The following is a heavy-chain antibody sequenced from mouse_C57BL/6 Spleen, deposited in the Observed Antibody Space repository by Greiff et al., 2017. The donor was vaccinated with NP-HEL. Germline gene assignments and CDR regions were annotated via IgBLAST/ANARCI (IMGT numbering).Heavy chain of an antibody. V-gene: IGHV8-12*01. Sequence: QVTLNVSGPGILQSSQTLSLTCSFSGFSLSTSGMGVSWIRQPSGKGLEWLAHIYWDDDKRSNPSLKRRLTISKDTARNQVFLKITSVDTADTATYYCARSGVTTVVFDYWGQGTTLTVSS. CDR3: ARSGVTTVVFDY. CDR1: GFSLSTSGMG. J-gene: IGHJ2*01. CDR2: IYWDDDK. D-gene: IGHD1-1*01.